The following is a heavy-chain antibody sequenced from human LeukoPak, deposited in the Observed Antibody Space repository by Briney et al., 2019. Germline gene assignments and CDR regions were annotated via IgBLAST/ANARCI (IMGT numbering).Heavy chain of an antibody. V-gene: IGHV4-31*03. CDR3: ARGPSTTGTTCFDP. CDR2: IYYSGST. J-gene: IGHJ5*02. Sequence: SETLSLTCTVSGGPISSGGYYWSWIRQHPGKGLEWIGYIYYSGSTYYNPSLKSRVTISVDTSKNQFSLKLSSVTAADTAVYYCARGPSTTGTTCFDPWGQGTLVTVSS. D-gene: IGHD1-1*01. CDR1: GGPISSGGYY.